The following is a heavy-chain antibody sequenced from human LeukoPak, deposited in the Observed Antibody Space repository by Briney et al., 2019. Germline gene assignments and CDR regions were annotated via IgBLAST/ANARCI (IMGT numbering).Heavy chain of an antibody. CDR2: RTAFFRAP. J-gene: IGHJ5*02. V-gene: IGHV1-69*05. CDR3: AGSDA. CDR1: GGTFRTYP. Sequence: GASVKVSCKASGGTFRTYPINWVRQAPGQGREGMGGRTAFFRAPNYEQKFQGRITVTTDESTATAYMELSSLRSDDTAVYYCAGSDAWGQGTLVTVSS.